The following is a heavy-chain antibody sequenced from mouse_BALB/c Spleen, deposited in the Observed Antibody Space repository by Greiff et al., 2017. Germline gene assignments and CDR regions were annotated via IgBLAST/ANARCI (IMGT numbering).Heavy chain of an antibody. Sequence: QVQLQQSGAELAKPGASVKMSCKASGYTFTSYWMHWVKQRPGQGLEWIGYINPSTGYTEYNQKFKDKATLTADKSSSTAYMQLSSLTSEDSAVYYCARSGYDWFAYWGQGTLVTVSA. CDR1: GYTFTSYW. CDR2: INPSTGYT. CDR3: ARSGYDWFAY. J-gene: IGHJ3*01. V-gene: IGHV1-7*01. D-gene: IGHD2-3*01.